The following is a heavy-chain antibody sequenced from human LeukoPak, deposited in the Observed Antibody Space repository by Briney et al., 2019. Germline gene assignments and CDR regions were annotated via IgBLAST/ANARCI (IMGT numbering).Heavy chain of an antibody. D-gene: IGHD3-3*01. Sequence: GGSLRLSCAASGFTFSSYGMSWVRQAPGKGLEWVSAISGSGGSTYYADSVKGRFTISRDNSKNTLYLQLNNLRIEDTALYYCAKTSLSDPSGHYYYMDVWGKGTTVTVSS. V-gene: IGHV3-23*01. CDR2: ISGSGGST. J-gene: IGHJ6*03. CDR3: AKTSLSDPSGHYYYMDV. CDR1: GFTFSSYG.